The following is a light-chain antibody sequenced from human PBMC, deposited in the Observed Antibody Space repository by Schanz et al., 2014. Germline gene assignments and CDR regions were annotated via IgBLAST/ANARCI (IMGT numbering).Light chain of an antibody. CDR3: SSYASGSSWV. J-gene: IGLJ3*02. CDR1: SSDVGGYNF. Sequence: QSALTQPPSASGSPGQSVTISCTGTSSDVGGYNFVSWYQQHPGTAPKLLLSSFSPLPSGVPDRFSGSKSGNTASLTVSGLQAEDEAAYYCSSYASGSSWVFGGGTKLTVL. V-gene: IGLV2-8*01. CDR2: SFS.